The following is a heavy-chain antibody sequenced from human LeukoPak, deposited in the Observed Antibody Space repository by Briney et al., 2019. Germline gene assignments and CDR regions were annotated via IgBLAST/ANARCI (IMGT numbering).Heavy chain of an antibody. D-gene: IGHD3-10*01. V-gene: IGHV3-23*01. Sequence: GGSLRLSCAASGFTFSNYPMNWVRQAPGKGLEWVSTISGSGGKTYYADSVKGRFTISRDNPRNTVYLQMNSLRGEDTALYYCAKPSGLSGSGGNFLIGAFDYWGQGALVTVSS. J-gene: IGHJ4*02. CDR1: GFTFSNYP. CDR3: AKPSGLSGSGGNFLIGAFDY. CDR2: ISGSGGKT.